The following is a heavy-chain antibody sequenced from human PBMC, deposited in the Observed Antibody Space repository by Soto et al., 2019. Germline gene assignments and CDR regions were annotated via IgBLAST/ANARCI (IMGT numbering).Heavy chain of an antibody. Sequence: GESLKISCKGSGYSFTSYWIGWVRQMPGKGLEWMGIIYPGDSDTRYSPSFQGQVTISADKSISTAYLQWSSLKASDTAMYYCARHAGGAPWWYIALYYYGMDVWGQGTTVTVSS. CDR2: IYPGDSDT. CDR1: GYSFTSYW. V-gene: IGHV5-51*01. D-gene: IGHD2-8*02. CDR3: ARHAGGAPWWYIALYYYGMDV. J-gene: IGHJ6*02.